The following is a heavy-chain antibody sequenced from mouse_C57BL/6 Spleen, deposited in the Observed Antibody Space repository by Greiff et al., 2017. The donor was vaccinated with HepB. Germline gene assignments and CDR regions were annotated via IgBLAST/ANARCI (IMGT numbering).Heavy chain of an antibody. V-gene: IGHV1-81*01. D-gene: IGHD1-1*01. CDR1: GYTFTSYG. J-gene: IGHJ3*01. CDR3: ARAGNLDTTVPFAY. Sequence: QVQLQQSGAELARPGASVKLSCKASGYTFTSYGISWVKQRTGQGLEWIGEIYPRSGNTYYNEKFKGKATLTADKSSSTAYMELRSLTSEDSAVYFCARAGNLDTTVPFAYWGQGTLVTVSA. CDR2: IYPRSGNT.